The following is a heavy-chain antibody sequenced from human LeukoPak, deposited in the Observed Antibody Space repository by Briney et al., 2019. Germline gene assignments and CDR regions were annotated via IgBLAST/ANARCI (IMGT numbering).Heavy chain of an antibody. D-gene: IGHD2-15*01. Sequence: GESLKISCKGSGYSFTNYWIGWVRQMPGKGLEWMGIIYPRDSETRYSPSFQGQVTISADKSIGTAYLQWSSLKASDSAMYYCARRCSGGNCNSFDYWGRGSLVTVSS. CDR2: IYPRDSET. J-gene: IGHJ4*02. V-gene: IGHV5-51*01. CDR1: GYSFTNYW. CDR3: ARRCSGGNCNSFDY.